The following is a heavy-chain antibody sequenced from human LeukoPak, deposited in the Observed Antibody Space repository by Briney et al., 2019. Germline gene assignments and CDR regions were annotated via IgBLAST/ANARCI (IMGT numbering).Heavy chain of an antibody. Sequence: PSETLSHTCTVSGGSMSNYYWSWIRQPAGKGLEWIGRIYSSGSINYNPSLKSRVTMSVDTSKNQFSLKVSSVTAADTAVYYCARDLAGDLGYWGQGTLVTVSS. CDR1: GGSMSNYY. J-gene: IGHJ4*02. V-gene: IGHV4-4*07. D-gene: IGHD6-19*01. CDR3: ARDLAGDLGY. CDR2: IYSSGSI.